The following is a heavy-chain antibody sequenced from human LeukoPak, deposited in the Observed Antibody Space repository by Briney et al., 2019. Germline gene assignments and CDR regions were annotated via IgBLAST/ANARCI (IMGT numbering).Heavy chain of an antibody. J-gene: IGHJ4*02. CDR2: IYHSGRT. CDR1: GYSISSGYY. Sequence: NPSETLSLTCTVSGYSISSGYYWGWIRQPPGKGLEWIGSIYHSGRTFYNPSLKSRVTISVDTSKNQFSLKLNSVTAADSAVYYCATTTIRLGYWGQGTLVTVSS. V-gene: IGHV4-38-2*02. CDR3: ATTTIRLGY. D-gene: IGHD1-26*01.